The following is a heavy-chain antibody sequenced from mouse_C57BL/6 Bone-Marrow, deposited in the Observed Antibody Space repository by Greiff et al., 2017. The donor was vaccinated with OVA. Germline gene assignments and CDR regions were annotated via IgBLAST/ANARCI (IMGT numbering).Heavy chain of an antibody. CDR2: IDPETGGT. V-gene: IGHV1-15*01. CDR3: TIPFRAPWYFDV. Sequence: VQLQQSGAELLRPGASVTLSCKASGYTFTDYEMHWVKQTPVHGLEWIGAIDPETGGTAYNQKFKGKAILTADKSSSTAYMELRSLTSEDSAVYYCTIPFRAPWYFDVWGTGTTVTVSS. CDR1: GYTFTDYE. J-gene: IGHJ1*03.